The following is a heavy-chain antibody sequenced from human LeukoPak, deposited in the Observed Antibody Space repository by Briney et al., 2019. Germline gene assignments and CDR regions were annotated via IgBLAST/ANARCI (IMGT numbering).Heavy chain of an antibody. CDR1: GGPFSGYY. D-gene: IGHD3-10*01. Sequence: SETLSLTCAVYGGPFSGYYWSWIRQPPGKGLEWIGEINHSGSTNYNPSLKSRVTISVDTSKNQFSLKLSSVTAADTAVYYCARQRHYYGSGSYYNGGGFDPWGQGTLVTVSS. V-gene: IGHV4-34*01. CDR3: ARQRHYYGSGSYYNGGGFDP. CDR2: INHSGST. J-gene: IGHJ5*02.